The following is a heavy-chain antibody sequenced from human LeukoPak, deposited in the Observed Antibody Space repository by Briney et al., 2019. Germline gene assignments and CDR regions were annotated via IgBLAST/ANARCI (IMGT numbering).Heavy chain of an antibody. CDR1: GGSISSYY. CDR3: ARGLSGYDPFDY. Sequence: KPSETLSLTCTVSGGSISSYYWSWIRQPPGKGLEWIGYIYYSGSTNYNPSLKSRVTISVDTSKNQFSLKLSSVTAADTAVYYCARGLSGYDPFDYWGQGTLVTVSS. D-gene: IGHD5-12*01. CDR2: IYYSGST. J-gene: IGHJ4*02. V-gene: IGHV4-59*01.